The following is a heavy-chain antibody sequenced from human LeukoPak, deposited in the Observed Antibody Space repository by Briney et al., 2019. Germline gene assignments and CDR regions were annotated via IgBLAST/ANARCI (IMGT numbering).Heavy chain of an antibody. J-gene: IGHJ4*02. Sequence: PGGSLRLSCAASGFTFSSYAMSWVRQAPGKGLEWISSIGGSGSSTYYAGSVKGRFTISRDNSKNTLYLQMNSLTAEDTAVYYCAKDGAYCSNTSCFPGMGAQGTLVTVSS. V-gene: IGHV3-23*01. CDR1: GFTFSSYA. CDR2: IGGSGSST. CDR3: AKDGAYCSNTSCFPGM. D-gene: IGHD2-2*01.